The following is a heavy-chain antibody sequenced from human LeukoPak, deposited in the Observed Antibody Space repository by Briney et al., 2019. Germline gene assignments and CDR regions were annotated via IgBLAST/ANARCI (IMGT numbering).Heavy chain of an antibody. V-gene: IGHV3-48*02. CDR2: IGSSSSTI. Sequence: GGSLRLSCAASGFTFSSYSMNWVRQAPGKGLEGVSYIGSSSSTIYYADSVKGRFTISRDNAKNSLYLQMNSLRDEDTAVYYCARDTEPPYGSGTNWGQGTLVTVSS. J-gene: IGHJ4*02. D-gene: IGHD3-10*01. CDR1: GFTFSSYS. CDR3: ARDTEPPYGSGTN.